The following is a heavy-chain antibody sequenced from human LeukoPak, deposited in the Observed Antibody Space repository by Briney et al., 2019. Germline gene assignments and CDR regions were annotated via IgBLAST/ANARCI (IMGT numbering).Heavy chain of an antibody. CDR1: GFTFSSYS. Sequence: GGSLRLSCAASGFTFSSYSMNWVRQAPGKGLEWVSSISSSSSYIYYAVSVKGRFTISRDNAKNSLYLQMNSLRAEDTAVYYCARDTAAAGSAFDIWGQGTMVTVSS. CDR2: ISSSSSYI. CDR3: ARDTAAAGSAFDI. J-gene: IGHJ3*02. V-gene: IGHV3-21*01. D-gene: IGHD6-13*01.